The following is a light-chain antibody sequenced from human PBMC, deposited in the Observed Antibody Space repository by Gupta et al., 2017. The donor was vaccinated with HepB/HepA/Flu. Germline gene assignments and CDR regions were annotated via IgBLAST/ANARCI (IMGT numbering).Light chain of an antibody. J-gene: IGKJ2*01. CDR3: QQYNNWPYT. V-gene: IGKV3-15*01. Sequence: EVVMTQSPATLSVSPGERATLSCRASESVSSNLAWYQQRPGQAPRVLIYGASSGSGTQFTLTISSLQSEDFAAYYCQQYNNWPYTFPRGAKPEIK. CDR2: GAS. CDR1: ESVSSN.